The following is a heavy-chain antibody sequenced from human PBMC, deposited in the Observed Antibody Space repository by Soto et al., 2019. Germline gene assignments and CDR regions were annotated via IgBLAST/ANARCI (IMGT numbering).Heavy chain of an antibody. Sequence: GASVKVSCMACGGTFSTYAISWVLQAPGQVLEWMGGIIPIFGTANYAQKFQGRVTITADESTSTAYMELSSLRSEDTAVYYCTRGSHCSGGSCYPEANWFDPWGQGTLVTVSS. V-gene: IGHV1-69*13. J-gene: IGHJ5*02. CDR2: IIPIFGTA. CDR3: TRGSHCSGGSCYPEANWFDP. CDR1: GGTFSTYA. D-gene: IGHD2-15*01.